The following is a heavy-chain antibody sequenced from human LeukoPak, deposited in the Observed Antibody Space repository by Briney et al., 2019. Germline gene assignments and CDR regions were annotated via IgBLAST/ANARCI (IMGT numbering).Heavy chain of an antibody. Sequence: ASVKVSCKASGYTFTGYYMHWVRQAPGQGLEWMGWINPNSGGTNYAQKFQGRVTMTRDTSISTAYMELSRLRSDDPAVYYCARGYIMDYYMDVWGKGTTVTVSS. D-gene: IGHD1-1*01. CDR2: INPNSGGT. CDR1: GYTFTGYY. V-gene: IGHV1-2*02. J-gene: IGHJ6*03. CDR3: ARGYIMDYYMDV.